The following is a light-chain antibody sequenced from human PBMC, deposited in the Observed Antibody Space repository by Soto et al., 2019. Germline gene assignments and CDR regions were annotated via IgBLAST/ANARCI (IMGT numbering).Light chain of an antibody. Sequence: DIQMTQSPSSLSAAVGDRVTITCRASQDIGNWLAWYQKKPEKAPKSLIYGASRLQSEVPSRFIGSGSGTDFTLTISSLQPEDFGTYYCQQYKTYPTFGGGTKVEIK. CDR1: QDIGNW. CDR2: GAS. J-gene: IGKJ4*01. CDR3: QQYKTYPT. V-gene: IGKV1D-16*01.